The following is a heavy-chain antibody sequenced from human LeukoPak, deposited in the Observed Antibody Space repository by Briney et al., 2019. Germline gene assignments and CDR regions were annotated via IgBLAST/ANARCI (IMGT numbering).Heavy chain of an antibody. V-gene: IGHV3-30*18. CDR1: GFTLSTCG. CDR2: ISHDGNSK. CDR3: AKDLYDDDWYNYFDP. D-gene: IGHD3-9*01. J-gene: IGHJ5*02. Sequence: GGSLRLSCAASGFTLSTCGMHWVRQAPGKGLEWVAMISHDGNSKQYADFAKGRFTISRDNSKNTLYLEMNSLRTEDTAVYHCAKDLYDDDWYNYFDPWGQGALVTVSS.